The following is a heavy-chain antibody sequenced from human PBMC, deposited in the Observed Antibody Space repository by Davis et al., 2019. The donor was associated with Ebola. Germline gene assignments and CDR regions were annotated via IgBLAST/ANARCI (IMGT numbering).Heavy chain of an antibody. V-gene: IGHV1-46*01. J-gene: IGHJ4*02. Sequence: ASVKVSCKASGYSFTRYYIHWVRQAPGQGPEWMGIINPGGGSTTYAQKFQGRVTMTRDTSTSTVYMELNNLRSEDTAVYYCARRVDYWGQGTLVTVSS. CDR3: ARRVDY. CDR2: INPGGGST. CDR1: GYSFTRYY.